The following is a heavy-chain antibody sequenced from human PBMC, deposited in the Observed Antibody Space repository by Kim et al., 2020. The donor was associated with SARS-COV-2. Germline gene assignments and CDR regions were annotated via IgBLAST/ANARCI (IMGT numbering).Heavy chain of an antibody. J-gene: IGHJ6*02. CDR3: EVLADYYYYGMDV. CDR2: IYYSGST. D-gene: IGHD3-9*01. V-gene: IGHV4-39*01. CDR1: GGSISSSSYY. Sequence: SETLSLTCTVSGGSISSSSYYWGWIRQPPGKGLEWIGSIYYSGSTYYNPSLKSRVTISVDTSKNQFSLKLSSVTAADTAVYYCEVLADYYYYGMDVWGQGTTVTVSS.